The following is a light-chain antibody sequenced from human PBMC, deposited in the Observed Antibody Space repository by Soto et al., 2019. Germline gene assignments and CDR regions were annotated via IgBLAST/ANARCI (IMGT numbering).Light chain of an antibody. J-gene: IGLJ3*02. CDR3: AAGNEIMSIPV. CDR2: RNN. V-gene: IGLV1-47*01. Sequence: QSVVTQPPSASGTPGQRVTISCSGSSSNIGNSYVYWYQQLPGTAPKVLIYRNNQRPSGVPGLFSASTAGAASSVVISVLRSDEEADYYWAAGNEIMSIPVFGGGTKLTVL. CDR1: SSNIGNSY.